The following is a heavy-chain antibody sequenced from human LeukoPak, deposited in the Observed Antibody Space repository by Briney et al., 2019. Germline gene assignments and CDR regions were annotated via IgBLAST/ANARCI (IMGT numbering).Heavy chain of an antibody. CDR3: ARGGGGLGV. V-gene: IGHV3-30-3*01. Sequence: PGGSLRLSCAASGFTFSSYVMHWVRQAPGKGLEWVAVISYDGGNKYYADSVKGRFTISRDNARNTVYLQMNSLRAEDTAVYYCARGGGGLGVWGQGTTVTVSS. CDR1: GFTFSSYV. J-gene: IGHJ6*02. D-gene: IGHD1-26*01. CDR2: ISYDGGNK.